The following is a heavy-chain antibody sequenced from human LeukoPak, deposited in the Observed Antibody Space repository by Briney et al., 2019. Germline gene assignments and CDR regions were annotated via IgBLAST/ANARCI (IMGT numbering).Heavy chain of an antibody. CDR1: GGSISSYH. V-gene: IGHV4-4*07. CDR3: ARDFATGTTYFFDY. D-gene: IGHD1/OR15-1a*01. Sequence: SETLSLTCTVSGGSISSYHWSWIRQPAGKGLEWIGRIYISGSTLYNPSLKSRVTMSVDTSKNQFSLRLTSVTAADTAVYYCARDFATGTTYFFDYWGQGTLVTVSS. J-gene: IGHJ4*02. CDR2: IYISGST.